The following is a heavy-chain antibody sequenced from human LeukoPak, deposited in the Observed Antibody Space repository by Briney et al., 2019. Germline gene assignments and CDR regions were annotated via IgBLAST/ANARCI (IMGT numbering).Heavy chain of an antibody. V-gene: IGHV3-23*01. CDR2: IRNSGSST. CDR1: GFTYNSYG. D-gene: IGHD4-17*01. CDR3: AKQSHDYGGYMDF. Sequence: GGSLRLSCAASGFTYNSYGMHWVRQAPGKGLEWVSTIRNSGSSTSYADSVKGRFTISRDNSKNTLYLQMNSLRADDTALYYCAKQSHDYGGYMDFWGQGTLVTVSS. J-gene: IGHJ4*02.